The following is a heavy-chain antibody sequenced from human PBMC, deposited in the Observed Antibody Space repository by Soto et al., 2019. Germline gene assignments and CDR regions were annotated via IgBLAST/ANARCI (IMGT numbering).Heavy chain of an antibody. CDR1: GGTFSSYR. J-gene: IGHJ4*02. CDR2: IVPIYRTA. V-gene: IGHV1-69*13. Sequence: ASLKVSCKASGGTFSSYRFNWVRQARGQGLEWLGGIVPIYRTADYAQKFQGRVTITADESTRTVYLELSSLKSQDTALYYCARDSGAKLSSSWGQGTLVTVSS. CDR3: ARDSGAKLSSS. D-gene: IGHD6-13*01.